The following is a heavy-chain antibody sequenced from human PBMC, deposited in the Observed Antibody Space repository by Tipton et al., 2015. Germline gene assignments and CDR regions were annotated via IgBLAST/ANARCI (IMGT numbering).Heavy chain of an antibody. Sequence: TLSLTCSVSGDSIRDISSYWNWLRQSPAMGMEWIGYIYASGITDYTPSLKSRVTISLDTSRNQFSLQLTSVTAADTAVYYCARVRDYYDNGGYYYRRWAFDIWGQGTMVTVSS. J-gene: IGHJ3*02. V-gene: IGHV4-61*09. CDR1: GDSIRDISSY. D-gene: IGHD3-22*01. CDR2: IYASGIT. CDR3: ARVRDYYDNGGYYYRRWAFDI.